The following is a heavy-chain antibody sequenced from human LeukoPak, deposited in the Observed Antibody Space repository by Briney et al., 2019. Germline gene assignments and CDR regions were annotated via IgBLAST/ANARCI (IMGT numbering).Heavy chain of an antibody. V-gene: IGHV3-7*03. CDR3: ATYSGVHHKTFDD. CDR2: IKQDETEK. D-gene: IGHD1-26*01. CDR1: GFTFNRYW. J-gene: IGHJ4*02. Sequence: GGSLRLSCAASGFTFNRYWMSWVRQAPGEGLEWVANIKQDETEKDYVDSVRGRFTISRDNAKNSLYLQMNSLRAGDTALYYCATYSGVHHKTFDDWGQGTLVTVSS.